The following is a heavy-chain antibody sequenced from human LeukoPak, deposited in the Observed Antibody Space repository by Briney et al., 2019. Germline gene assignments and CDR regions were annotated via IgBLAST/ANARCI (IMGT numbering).Heavy chain of an antibody. Sequence: GGSLRLSCAASGFTFSNYAMSWVRQAPEKGLDWVSVISGSAHKIRYADSVKGRFTISRDNSENTVYLQMNNLRAEDTALYYCAGRVTGYSSGYVYWGQGTLVTVSS. CDR3: AGRVTGYSSGYVY. D-gene: IGHD5-18*01. CDR2: ISGSAHKI. J-gene: IGHJ4*02. V-gene: IGHV3-23*01. CDR1: GFTFSNYA.